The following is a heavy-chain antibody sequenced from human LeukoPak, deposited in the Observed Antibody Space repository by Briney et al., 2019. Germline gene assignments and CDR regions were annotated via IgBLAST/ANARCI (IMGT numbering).Heavy chain of an antibody. V-gene: IGHV3-23*01. D-gene: IGHD6-13*01. CDR2: ISGSGGST. CDR3: AKSQFGPSIAAADDY. CDR1: GFTFSSYA. Sequence: GGSLRLSCAASGFTFSSYAMSWVRQAPGKGLEWVSAISGSGGSTYYADSVKGRFTISRENSKNTLYLQMNSLRAEDTAVYYCAKSQFGPSIAAADDYWGQGTLVTVSS. J-gene: IGHJ4*02.